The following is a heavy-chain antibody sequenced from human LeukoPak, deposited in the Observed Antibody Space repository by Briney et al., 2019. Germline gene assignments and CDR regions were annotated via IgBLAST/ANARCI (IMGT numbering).Heavy chain of an antibody. Sequence: SLXLSCAASGFTFDDYAMHWVRQAPGKGLEWVSGISWNSGSIGYADSVKGRFTISRDNAKNSLYLQMNSLRAEDTAVYYCARVYSYGYHDYWGQGTLVTVSS. CDR3: ARVYSYGYHDY. J-gene: IGHJ4*02. CDR1: GFTFDDYA. V-gene: IGHV3-9*01. CDR2: ISWNSGSI. D-gene: IGHD5-18*01.